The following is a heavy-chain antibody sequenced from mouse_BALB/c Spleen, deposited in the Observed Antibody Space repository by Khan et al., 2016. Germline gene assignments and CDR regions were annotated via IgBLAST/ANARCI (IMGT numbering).Heavy chain of an antibody. CDR1: GYTFTSYW. D-gene: IGHD1-1*01. J-gene: IGHJ2*01. Sequence: QVQLQQSGAELARPGASVKLSCKASGYTFTSYWMQWVKQRPGQGLEWIGAIYPGDGDTRYTQKFKGKATLTADKSSSTAYMQLSSLASEDSAVYYCASYYVSSYDYFAYWGQGTTLTVSS. V-gene: IGHV1-87*01. CDR2: IYPGDGDT. CDR3: ASYYVSSYDYFAY.